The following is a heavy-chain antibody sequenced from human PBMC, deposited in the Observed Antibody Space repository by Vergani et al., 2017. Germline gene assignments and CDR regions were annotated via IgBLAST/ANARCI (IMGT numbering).Heavy chain of an antibody. CDR2: IYYSGST. Sequence: QVQLQESGPGLVKPSQTLSLTCTVSGGSISSGGYYWSWIRQHPGKGLEWIGYIYYSGSTYYNPSLKSRGTISVDTSKNQFALKLSSVTAADTAVYYCARVAIEQRNFDYWGQGTLVTVSS. V-gene: IGHV4-31*03. J-gene: IGHJ4*02. CDR3: ARVAIEQRNFDY. D-gene: IGHD6-25*01. CDR1: GGSISSGGYY.